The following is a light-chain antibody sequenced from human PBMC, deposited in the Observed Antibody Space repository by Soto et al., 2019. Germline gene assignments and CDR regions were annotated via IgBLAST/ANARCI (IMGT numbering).Light chain of an antibody. J-gene: IGKJ4*01. CDR2: AAS. Sequence: DIQMTQSPSSLSASVGDRVTITCRASQSISSYLNWYQQKPGEAPKLLIYAASSLQSGVPSRLSGSGSGTDFTLTISSLQPEDFATYYCQQSYSTPLTFGGGTKVDIK. CDR3: QQSYSTPLT. V-gene: IGKV1-39*01. CDR1: QSISSY.